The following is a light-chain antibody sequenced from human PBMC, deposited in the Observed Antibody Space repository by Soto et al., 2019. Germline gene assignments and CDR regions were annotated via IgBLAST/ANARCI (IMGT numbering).Light chain of an antibody. CDR2: VTS. Sequence: DIQMTQSPFSLSASVGARVTITCPASQGSRNLGWFQQKPGEAPKRLIYVTSNLEGGVPSRFSGSGSGTEFTLTIRSLQPEDSATYFCLQHNTYPYTFGQGTKVDIK. CDR1: QGSRN. V-gene: IGKV1-17*01. CDR3: LQHNTYPYT. J-gene: IGKJ2*01.